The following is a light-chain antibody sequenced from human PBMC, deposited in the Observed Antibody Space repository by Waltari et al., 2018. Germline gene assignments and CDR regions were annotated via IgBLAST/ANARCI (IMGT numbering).Light chain of an antibody. V-gene: IGKV3-11*01. J-gene: IGKJ4*01. CDR3: QQRRNWPLT. CDR1: HSVSRY. CDR2: DAS. Sequence: EIVLTQSPATLSLSPGERATLSCRASHSVSRYLAWYQQKPGQAPRLLIYDASNRATGIPARFTGSGSETDFTLTISSLEPEDFGIYYCQQRRNWPLTFGGGTKVEIK.